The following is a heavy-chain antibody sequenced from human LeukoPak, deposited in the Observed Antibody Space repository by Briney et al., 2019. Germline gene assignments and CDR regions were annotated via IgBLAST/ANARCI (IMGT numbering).Heavy chain of an antibody. Sequence: GGSLRLSCAASGFTFSSYSMNWVRQAPGKGLEWVSSISSSRSYIYYADSVKGRFTISRDNAKNSLYLQVNSLRAEDTAVYYCARDDYSSGWYPYYFDYWGQGTLVTVSS. CDR2: ISSSRSYI. CDR3: ARDDYSSGWYPYYFDY. D-gene: IGHD6-19*01. V-gene: IGHV3-21*01. J-gene: IGHJ4*02. CDR1: GFTFSSYS.